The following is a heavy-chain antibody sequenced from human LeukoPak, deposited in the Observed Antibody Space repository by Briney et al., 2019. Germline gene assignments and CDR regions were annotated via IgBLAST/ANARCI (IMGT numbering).Heavy chain of an antibody. CDR2: ISYDGSNK. J-gene: IGHJ3*02. CDR1: GFTFSSYA. V-gene: IGHV3-30-3*01. Sequence: GRSLRLSCAASGFTFSSYARHWVRRAPGEGLEWVAVISYDGSNKYYADSVKGRFTISRDNSKNTLYLQMNSLRAEDTAVYYCAGERPYSRSWSHAFDIWGQRTMVTVSS. D-gene: IGHD6-13*01. CDR3: AGERPYSRSWSHAFDI.